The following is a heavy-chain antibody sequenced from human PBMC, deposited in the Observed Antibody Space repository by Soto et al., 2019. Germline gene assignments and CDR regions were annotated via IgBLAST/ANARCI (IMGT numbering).Heavy chain of an antibody. CDR3: ARVGGYSGYARYYYGMDV. CDR2: TYYRSKWYN. V-gene: IGHV6-1*01. D-gene: IGHD5-12*01. Sequence: SQTLSLTCAISGDSVSSNSAAWNWIRQSPSRGLEWLGRTYYRSKWYNDYAVSVKSRITINPDTSKNQFSLQLNSVTPEDTAVYYCARVGGYSGYARYYYGMDVWGQGTTVTVSS. J-gene: IGHJ6*02. CDR1: GDSVSSNSAA.